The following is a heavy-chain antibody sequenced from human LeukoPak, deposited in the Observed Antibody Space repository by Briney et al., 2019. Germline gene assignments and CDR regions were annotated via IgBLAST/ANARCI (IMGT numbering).Heavy chain of an antibody. Sequence: GGSLRLSCAASGFTFSSYAMSWVRQAPGKGLEWVSAISRSGGSTYYADSVKGRFTISRDNSKNTLYLQMNSLRAEDTAVYYCAKDQMGGSYSGDDAFDIWGQGTMVTVSS. CDR3: AKDQMGGSYSGDDAFDI. D-gene: IGHD1-26*01. J-gene: IGHJ3*02. CDR1: GFTFSSYA. V-gene: IGHV3-23*01. CDR2: ISRSGGST.